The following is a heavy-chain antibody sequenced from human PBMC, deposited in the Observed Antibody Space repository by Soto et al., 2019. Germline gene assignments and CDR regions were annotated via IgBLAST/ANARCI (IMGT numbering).Heavy chain of an antibody. CDR3: TPTGGYFVWFDSHYLDY. Sequence: GGSLRLSCAASGFTFSNAWMGWVRQAPGKGLERVGRIKSKNDGGTTDYAAPVKGRFTISRDDSKNTLYLQMNSLKTEDTAVYYCTPTGGYFVWFDSHYLDYWGQGTLVTVSS. CDR2: IKSKNDGGTT. J-gene: IGHJ4*02. V-gene: IGHV3-15*01. D-gene: IGHD3-9*01. CDR1: GFTFSNAW.